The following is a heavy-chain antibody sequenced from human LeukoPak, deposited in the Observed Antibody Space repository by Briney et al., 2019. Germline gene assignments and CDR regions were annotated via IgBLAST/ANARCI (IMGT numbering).Heavy chain of an antibody. Sequence: PSETLSLTCTVSGSSISSYYWSWIRQPAGKGLEWIGRIYTSGSTNYNPSLKSRVTMSVDTSKNQFSLKLSSVTAADTAVYYCARGGCCSSTSCYGDAFDIWGQGTMVTVSS. CDR1: GSSISSYY. CDR2: IYTSGST. J-gene: IGHJ3*02. CDR3: ARGGCCSSTSCYGDAFDI. D-gene: IGHD2-2*01. V-gene: IGHV4-4*07.